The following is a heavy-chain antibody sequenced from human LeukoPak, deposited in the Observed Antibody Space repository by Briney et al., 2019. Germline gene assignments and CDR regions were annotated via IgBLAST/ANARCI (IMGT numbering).Heavy chain of an antibody. J-gene: IGHJ6*03. V-gene: IGHV3-7*01. Sequence: PGGSLKLSCAASGFTFSSYWMSWVRQAPGKGLEWVANIKQDGSEKYYVDSVKGRFTISRDNAKNSLYLQMNSLRAEDTAVYYCAREGGSGKVRYCMDVWGKGTTVTVSS. CDR2: IKQDGSEK. CDR3: AREGGSGKVRYCMDV. CDR1: GFTFSSYW. D-gene: IGHD3-10*01.